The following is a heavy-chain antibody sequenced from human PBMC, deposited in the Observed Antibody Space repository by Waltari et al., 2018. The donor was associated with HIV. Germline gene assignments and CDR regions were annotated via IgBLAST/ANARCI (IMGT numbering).Heavy chain of an antibody. D-gene: IGHD3-10*01. CDR2: ISAYNGNT. Sequence: QVQLVQSGAEVKKPGASVKVSCKASGYTFTNYGISWVRQAPGQGLEWMGWISAYNGNTKYAQKLQGRVTMTTDTFTSTAYMELRSPRSDDTAVYYCARDPVTFNHYGSGSSHAFDIWGQGTMVTVSS. J-gene: IGHJ3*02. CDR3: ARDPVTFNHYGSGSSHAFDI. V-gene: IGHV1-18*01. CDR1: GYTFTNYG.